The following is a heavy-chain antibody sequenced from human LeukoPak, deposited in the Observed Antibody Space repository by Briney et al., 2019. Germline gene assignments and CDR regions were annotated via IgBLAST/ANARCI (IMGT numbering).Heavy chain of an antibody. CDR1: GFSFRDYP. J-gene: IGHJ4*02. D-gene: IGHD3-3*01. Sequence: PGGSLRLSCEAAGFSFRDYPMGWVRRASGKRLEWVSGISAGADVIFYADPVKGRFTISRDNSKNTLYLQMNSLRAEDSAEYYCAKDSDYDFWSGYPFDYWGQGTLVTVSS. V-gene: IGHV3-23*01. CDR2: ISAGADVI. CDR3: AKDSDYDFWSGYPFDY.